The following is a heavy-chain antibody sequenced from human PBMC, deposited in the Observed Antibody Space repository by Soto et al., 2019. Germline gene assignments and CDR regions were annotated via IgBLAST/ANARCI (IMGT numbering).Heavy chain of an antibody. Sequence: QVQLVESGGGVVQPGTSLRVSCVGSGFTFRNYIIHWVRQAPGKGLEWVALTSYDGSDKYYGDSVRGRFTISRDNSRNTVDLQMDSLRLADTALYYCARWGTTGGLDVWGQGTLVSVS. J-gene: IGHJ1*01. CDR2: TSYDGSDK. V-gene: IGHV3-30*19. D-gene: IGHD3-16*01. CDR3: ARWGTTGGLDV. CDR1: GFTFRNYI.